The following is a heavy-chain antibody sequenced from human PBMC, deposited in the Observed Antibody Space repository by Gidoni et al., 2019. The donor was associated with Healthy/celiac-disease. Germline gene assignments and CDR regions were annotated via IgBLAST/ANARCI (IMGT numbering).Heavy chain of an antibody. V-gene: IGHV4-39*01. CDR1: GGSISSSSYY. D-gene: IGHD6-25*01. J-gene: IGHJ4*02. CDR3: ARQAAL. Sequence: QLQLQASGPGLVKTSETLSLTCPVSGGSISSSSYYWGWIRQPPGKGLEWMCSIYYSGSTYYNPSLKSRVTISVDTSNTQFSLKRSSVTAADTAVYYGARQAALWGQGTLVTVSS. CDR2: IYYSGST.